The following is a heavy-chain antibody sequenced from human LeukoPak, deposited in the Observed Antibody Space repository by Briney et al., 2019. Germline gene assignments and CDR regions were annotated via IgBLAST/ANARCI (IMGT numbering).Heavy chain of an antibody. D-gene: IGHD5-24*01. V-gene: IGHV3-23*01. J-gene: IGHJ2*01. Sequence: GGSLRLSCAASGFAFSSYDMSWVRQAPGKGLEWVSAISGDSGTTYADSVKGRFTISRDNSKYTLYLQMNSLRAEDTAIYYCAKTIPYWYFDLWGRGTLVTVSS. CDR2: ISGDSGTT. CDR1: GFAFSSYD. CDR3: AKTIPYWYFDL.